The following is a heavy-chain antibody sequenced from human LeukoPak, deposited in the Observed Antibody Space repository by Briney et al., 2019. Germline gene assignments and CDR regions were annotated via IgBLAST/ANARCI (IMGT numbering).Heavy chain of an antibody. D-gene: IGHD5/OR15-5a*01. CDR1: GGSIGSFY. Sequence: SETLSLTCTVSGGSIGSFYWCWIRQPPGKGLEWTGHLHYSGRTNHNPSLKSRLTMLIDKSKNQFSLNLSSVTAADTAVYYCARVASKGGMDVWGQGTTVTVSS. CDR3: ARVASKGGMDV. CDR2: LHYSGRT. J-gene: IGHJ6*02. V-gene: IGHV4-59*01.